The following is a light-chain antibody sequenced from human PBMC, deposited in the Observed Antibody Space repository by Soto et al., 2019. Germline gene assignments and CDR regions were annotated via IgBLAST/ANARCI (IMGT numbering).Light chain of an antibody. Sequence: QSALTQPPSASGSPGQSVTISCTGTSSDVGAYNYVSWYQQHPGKAPKLMIYEVTERPSGVPDRFSGSKSGNTASLTVSGLQAEDEADYYCSSYAGSNNLGFGGGTKLTFL. J-gene: IGLJ2*01. CDR1: SSDVGAYNY. CDR2: EVT. CDR3: SSYAGSNNLG. V-gene: IGLV2-8*01.